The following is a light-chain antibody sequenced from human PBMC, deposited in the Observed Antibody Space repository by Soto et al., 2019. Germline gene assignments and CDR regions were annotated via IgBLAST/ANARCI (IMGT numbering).Light chain of an antibody. Sequence: IVLTQPPATLYVSPGERATLSCRASQSVSSNLAWYQQKPGQAPRLLIYGASTRATGIPARFSGSGSGTEFTLTISSLQSEDFAVYYCQQYNNWPRTFGQGTKVDIK. J-gene: IGKJ1*01. CDR3: QQYNNWPRT. V-gene: IGKV3-15*01. CDR1: QSVSSN. CDR2: GAS.